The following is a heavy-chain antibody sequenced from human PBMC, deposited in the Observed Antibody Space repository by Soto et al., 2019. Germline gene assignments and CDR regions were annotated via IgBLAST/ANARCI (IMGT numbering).Heavy chain of an antibody. CDR3: ARAALTGADAFDI. V-gene: IGHV1-2*04. J-gene: IGHJ3*02. Sequence: ASVKVSCKASGYTFTGYYMHWVRQAPGQGLEWMGWINPNSGVTNYAQKFQGWVTMTRDTSISTAYMELSRLRSDDTAVYYCARAALTGADAFDIWGQGTMVTVSS. D-gene: IGHD7-27*01. CDR1: GYTFTGYY. CDR2: INPNSGVT.